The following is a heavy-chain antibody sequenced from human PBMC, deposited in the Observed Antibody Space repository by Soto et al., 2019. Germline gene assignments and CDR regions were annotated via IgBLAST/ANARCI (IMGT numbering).Heavy chain of an antibody. V-gene: IGHV4-39*01. Sequence: QLQLQQSGPGLVKPSETLSLTCTVSGGPITSSPYYWGWIRQPPGKGLEWIGSIHYSGSTYYNPSLKSRVTISVETSRRPFSLKPRSVTAADTAVFYCAPHDDAYGSGATGYWGQGTLVIVSS. CDR1: GGPITSSPYY. CDR2: IHYSGST. J-gene: IGHJ4*02. D-gene: IGHD3-10*01. CDR3: APHDDAYGSGATGY.